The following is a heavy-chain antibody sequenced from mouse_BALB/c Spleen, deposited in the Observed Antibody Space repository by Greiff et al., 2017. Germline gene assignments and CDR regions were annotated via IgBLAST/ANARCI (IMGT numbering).Heavy chain of an antibody. CDR2: INPYNGAT. V-gene: IGHV1-31*01. CDR1: GYSFTGYY. J-gene: IGHJ2*01. Sequence: VQLQQSGPELVKPGASVKISCKASGYSFTGYYMHWVKQSHVKSLEWIGRINPYNGATSYNQNFKDKASLTVDKSSSTAYMELHSLTSEDSAVYYCARGRVPDYWGQGTTLTVSS. CDR3: ARGRVPDY. D-gene: IGHD2-14*01.